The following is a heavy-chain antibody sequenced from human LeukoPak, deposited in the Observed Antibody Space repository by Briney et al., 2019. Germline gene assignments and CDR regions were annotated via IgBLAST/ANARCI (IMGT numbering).Heavy chain of an antibody. CDR3: AKVLGSS. V-gene: IGHV3-30*18. Sequence: GRSLRLSCAASGFTFSSYGMHWVRQAPGKGLEWVAVISYDGSNKYYADSVKGRFTISRDNSKNTLYLQMNSLRAEDTAVYYCAKVLGSSWGQGTLVTVSS. CDR2: ISYDGSNK. CDR1: GFTFSSYG. J-gene: IGHJ4*02. D-gene: IGHD6-13*01.